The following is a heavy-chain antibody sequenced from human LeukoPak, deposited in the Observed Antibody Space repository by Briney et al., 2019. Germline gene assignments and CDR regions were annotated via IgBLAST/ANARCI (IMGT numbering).Heavy chain of an antibody. Sequence: GGSLRLSCAASGFTFSSYSMNWVRQAPGKGLEWVSSISSSSSDIYYADSVKGRFTISRENAKNSLYLQMNSLRAEDTAVYYCARGVMAQITMIVVVIERGIDYWGQGTLVTVSS. D-gene: IGHD3-22*01. V-gene: IGHV3-21*04. CDR2: ISSSSSDI. CDR1: GFTFSSYS. CDR3: ARGVMAQITMIVVVIERGIDY. J-gene: IGHJ4*02.